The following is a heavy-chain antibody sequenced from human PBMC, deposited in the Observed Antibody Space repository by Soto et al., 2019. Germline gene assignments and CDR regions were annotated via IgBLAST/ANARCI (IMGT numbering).Heavy chain of an antibody. J-gene: IGHJ4*02. CDR2: IYYSGST. Sequence: SETLSLTCTVSGGSISSGGYYWSWIRQHPGKGLEWIGYIYYSGSTYYNPSLKSRVTISVDTSKNQFSLKLSSVTAADTAVYYCERGFTMARIDYWGQGTLVTVSS. CDR1: GGSISSGGYY. D-gene: IGHD3-10*01. V-gene: IGHV4-31*03. CDR3: ERGFTMARIDY.